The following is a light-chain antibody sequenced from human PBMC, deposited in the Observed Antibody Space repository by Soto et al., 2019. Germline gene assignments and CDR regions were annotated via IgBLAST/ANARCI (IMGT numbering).Light chain of an antibody. CDR2: DVS. Sequence: QSVLTQPLSVSGSPGQSVTISCTGTSSDVSGYEYVSWYQQHPGKAPKLIIFDVSKRPSGVPDRFSGSKSGSTASLTISGLQAEDEADYYCCSYAGNSYVVGGGTKVTVL. V-gene: IGLV2-11*01. J-gene: IGLJ1*01. CDR1: SSDVSGYEY. CDR3: CSYAGNSYV.